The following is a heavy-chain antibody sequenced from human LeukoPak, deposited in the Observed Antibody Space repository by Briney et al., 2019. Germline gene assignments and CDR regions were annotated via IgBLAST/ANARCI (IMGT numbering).Heavy chain of an antibody. J-gene: IGHJ6*03. CDR3: ARDRSWGYYYYYMDV. Sequence: ASVKVSCKASGYTFTSYGISWVRQAPGQGLEWMGWISAYNGNTNYAQKLQGRVTMTTDTSTSTAYMELRSLRSDDTAVYYCARDRSWGYYYYYMDVWGKGTTVTVSS. CDR2: ISAYNGNT. D-gene: IGHD3-16*01. CDR1: GYTFTSYG. V-gene: IGHV1-18*01.